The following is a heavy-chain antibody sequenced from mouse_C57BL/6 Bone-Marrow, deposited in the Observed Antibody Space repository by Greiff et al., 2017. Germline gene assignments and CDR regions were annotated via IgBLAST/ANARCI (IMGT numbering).Heavy chain of an antibody. J-gene: IGHJ3*01. V-gene: IGHV1-42*01. CDR1: GYSFTGYY. CDR3: ARHYYGSSWGFAY. D-gene: IGHD1-1*01. CDR2: INPSTGGT. Sequence: EVKLVESGPELVKPGASVKISCKASGYSFTGYYMNWVKQSPEKSLEWIGEINPSTGGTTYNQKFKAKATLTVDKSSSTAYMQLKSLTSEDSAVYYCARHYYGSSWGFAYWGQGTLVTVSA.